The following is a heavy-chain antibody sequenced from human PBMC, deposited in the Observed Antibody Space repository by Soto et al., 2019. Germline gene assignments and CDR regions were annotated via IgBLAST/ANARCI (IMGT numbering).Heavy chain of an antibody. Sequence: SETLSLTCTVSGGSISSGGYYWSWIRKHPGKGLEWIGYIYYSGSTYYNPSLKSRVTISVDTSKNQFSLKLSSVTAADTAVYYCARDPTTVTPDAFDIWGQGTMVTVSS. D-gene: IGHD4-17*01. CDR3: ARDPTTVTPDAFDI. CDR2: IYYSGST. CDR1: GGSISSGGYY. V-gene: IGHV4-31*03. J-gene: IGHJ3*02.